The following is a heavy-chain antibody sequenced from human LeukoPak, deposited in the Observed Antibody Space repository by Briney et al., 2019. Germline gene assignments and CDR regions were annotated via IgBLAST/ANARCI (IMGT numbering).Heavy chain of an antibody. CDR3: ARVSGYSSGWDNWFDP. CDR2: IYYSGST. V-gene: IGHV4-61*05. Sequence: PSETLSLTCTVSGGSISSSSYYWGWIRQPPGKGLEWIGYIYYSGSTNYNPSLKGRVTISVDTSKNQFSLKLSSVTAADTAVYYCARVSGYSSGWDNWFDPWGQGTLVTVSS. D-gene: IGHD6-19*01. CDR1: GGSISSSSYY. J-gene: IGHJ5*02.